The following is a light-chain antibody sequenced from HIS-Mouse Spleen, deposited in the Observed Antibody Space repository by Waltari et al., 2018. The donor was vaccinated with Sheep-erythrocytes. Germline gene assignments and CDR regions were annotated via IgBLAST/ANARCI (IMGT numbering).Light chain of an antibody. Sequence: QSALTQPRSVSGSPGQSVTISCTGTSSDVGGYNYVSWYQQHPGKAPTLLIYDASKRPSGVPDRSSGSKAVNPASLTISGLQAEDEADYYCCSYAGSYNHVFATGTKVTVL. V-gene: IGLV2-11*01. CDR3: CSYAGSYNHV. J-gene: IGLJ1*01. CDR2: DAS. CDR1: SSDVGGYNY.